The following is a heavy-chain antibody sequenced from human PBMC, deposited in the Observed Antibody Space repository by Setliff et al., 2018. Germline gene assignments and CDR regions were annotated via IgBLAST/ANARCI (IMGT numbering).Heavy chain of an antibody. CDR2: ISYSGIT. Sequence: PSETLSLTCNVSGASVSSHYWDWIRQPPGKGLEWIGFISYSGITTYNVSLKSRVSISVDTSKNQLSLTLSLSSVTAADTAVYYCARMSGFQYMDVWGKGTTVTVSS. CDR3: ARMSGFQYMDV. D-gene: IGHD3-3*01. J-gene: IGHJ6*03. V-gene: IGHV4-59*02. CDR1: GASVSSHY.